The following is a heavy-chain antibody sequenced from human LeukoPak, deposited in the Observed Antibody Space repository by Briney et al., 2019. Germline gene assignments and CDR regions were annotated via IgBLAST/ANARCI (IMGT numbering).Heavy chain of an antibody. CDR1: GFTFSSYD. V-gene: IGHV3-64*01. D-gene: IGHD5-24*01. CDR3: ARGQAITPYYFDY. J-gene: IGHJ4*02. Sequence: GGSLRLSCAASGFTFSSYDMHWVRQAPGKGLEYVSAISSNGGSTYYANSVKGRFTISRDNSKNTLYLQMGSLRAEDMAVYYCARGQAITPYYFDYWGQGTLVTVSS. CDR2: ISSNGGST.